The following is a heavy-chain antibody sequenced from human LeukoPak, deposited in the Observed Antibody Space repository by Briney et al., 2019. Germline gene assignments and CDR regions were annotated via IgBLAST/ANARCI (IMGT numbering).Heavy chain of an antibody. CDR3: ARGATRYYNYYGMDV. Sequence: KPSETLSLTCTVSGGSVNSGSYYWNWIRQPPGKGLEWIGYIYYSGSTNYNPSLKSRVTISVDTSKNQFSLKLSSVTAADTAVYYCARGATRYYNYYGMDVWGQGTTVTVSS. V-gene: IGHV4-61*01. J-gene: IGHJ6*02. CDR1: GGSVNSGSYY. D-gene: IGHD3-10*01. CDR2: IYYSGST.